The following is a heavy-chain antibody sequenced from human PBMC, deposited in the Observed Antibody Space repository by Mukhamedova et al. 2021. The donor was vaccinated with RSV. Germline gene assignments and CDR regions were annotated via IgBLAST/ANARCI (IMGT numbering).Heavy chain of an antibody. J-gene: IGHJ3*02. V-gene: IGHV5-51*01. CDR2: IYPGDSHT. Sequence: EWMGAIYPGDSHTKYSPSFQGQVTISADKSISAAYLQWSSLKASDTAIYYCTRHAPYYFGSVELFDIWGQGTAVTVSS. D-gene: IGHD3-10*01. CDR3: TRHAPYYFGSVELFDI.